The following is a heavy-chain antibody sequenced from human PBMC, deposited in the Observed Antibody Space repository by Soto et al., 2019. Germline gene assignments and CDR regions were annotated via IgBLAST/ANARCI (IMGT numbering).Heavy chain of an antibody. CDR2: ISGSGGST. V-gene: IGHV3-23*01. D-gene: IGHD2-15*01. CDR1: GFTFSSYA. CDR3: ANSQFVVVVAAILAAFDI. Sequence: EVQLLESGGGLVQPGGSLRLSCAASGFTFSSYAMSWVRQAPGKGLEWVSAISGSGGSTYYADSVKGRFTISRDNSKNTFYLKMNGWGAEDTAVYYCANSQFVVVVAAILAAFDIGGQGTMVPVSS. J-gene: IGHJ3*02.